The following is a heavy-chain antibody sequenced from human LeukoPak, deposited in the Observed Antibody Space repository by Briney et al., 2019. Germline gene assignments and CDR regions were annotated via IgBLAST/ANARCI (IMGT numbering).Heavy chain of an antibody. Sequence: SVKVSCKASGGTFSSYAISWVREAPGQGLEWMGGIIPIFGTANYAQKFQGRVTITTDESTSTAYMGLSSLRSEDTAVYYCAIQVGDGYNLFISWGQGTLVTVSS. J-gene: IGHJ4*02. CDR2: IIPIFGTA. CDR1: GGTFSSYA. V-gene: IGHV1-69*05. CDR3: AIQVGDGYNLFIS. D-gene: IGHD5-24*01.